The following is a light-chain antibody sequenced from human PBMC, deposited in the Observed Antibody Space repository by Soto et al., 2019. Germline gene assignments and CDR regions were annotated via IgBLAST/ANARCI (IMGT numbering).Light chain of an antibody. V-gene: IGKV3-20*01. CDR3: QQYGSSPWT. CDR1: QSVSDTY. J-gene: IGKJ1*01. CDR2: GAS. Sequence: EIVLTQSPGTLSLSPGDRATLSCRASQSVSDTYIAWYQQKPGQAPRLLIYGASSRATGMPDRFSGSGSGTDFTLTISRLEPEDFAVHYCQQYGSSPWTFGQGTKVEIK.